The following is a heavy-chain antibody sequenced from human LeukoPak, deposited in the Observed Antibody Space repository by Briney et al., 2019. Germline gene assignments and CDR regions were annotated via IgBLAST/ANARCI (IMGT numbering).Heavy chain of an antibody. V-gene: IGHV3-48*03. Sequence: AGGSLRLSCAASGFTFSSYEMNWVRQAPGKGLEWVSHISSSGRTIYYADSVKGRFTISRDNAKNSLYLQMNSLRADDTAVYYCARGHPIVVVTFDYWGQGTLVTVSS. CDR3: ARGHPIVVVTFDY. CDR1: GFTFSSYE. D-gene: IGHD1-26*01. J-gene: IGHJ4*02. CDR2: ISSSGRTI.